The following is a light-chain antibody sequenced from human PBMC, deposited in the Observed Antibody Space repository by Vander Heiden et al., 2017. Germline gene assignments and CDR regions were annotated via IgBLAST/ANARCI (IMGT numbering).Light chain of an antibody. CDR3: AAWDDSLKAWV. Sequence: QSVLTHPPSSSAPPAQRVTISGSGSSSNIGSNAVSWYQQLPGMAPKFLIFSNNQRPSGAPDRFSGSKSGTSASLAISGLQSEDEADYYCAAWDDSLKAWVFGGGTKLTVL. V-gene: IGLV1-44*01. J-gene: IGLJ3*02. CDR1: SSNIGSNA. CDR2: SNN.